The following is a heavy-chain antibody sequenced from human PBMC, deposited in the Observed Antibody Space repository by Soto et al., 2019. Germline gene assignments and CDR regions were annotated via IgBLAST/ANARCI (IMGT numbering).Heavy chain of an antibody. CDR1: GGSISSSNW. J-gene: IGHJ3*02. Sequence: SETLSLTCAASGGSISSSNWWSWVRQPPGKGLEWIGEIYHSGSTNYNPSLKSRVTISVDKSKNQFSLKLSSVTAADTAVYYCARAVTAFNAFDIWGQGTMVTVSS. D-gene: IGHD2-21*02. V-gene: IGHV4-4*02. CDR2: IYHSGST. CDR3: ARAVTAFNAFDI.